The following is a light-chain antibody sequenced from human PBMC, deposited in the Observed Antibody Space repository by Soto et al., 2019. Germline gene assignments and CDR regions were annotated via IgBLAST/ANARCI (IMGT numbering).Light chain of an antibody. J-gene: IGKJ4*01. CDR3: QQGASFPRT. CDR1: QAVSPW. CDR2: AAS. V-gene: IGKV1-12*01. Sequence: DIQMTQSPSSVSASVGDTVTITCRASQAVSPWLAWYQQKPGGAPKLLIYAASTLHSGVPSRFSGSGSGTDFTLTIRSLQPEDFATYYCQQGASFPRTFGGGTKVEIK.